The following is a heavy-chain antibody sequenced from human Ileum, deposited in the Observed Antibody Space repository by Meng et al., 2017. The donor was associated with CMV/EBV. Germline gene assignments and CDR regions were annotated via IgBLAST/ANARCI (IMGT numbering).Heavy chain of an antibody. CDR2: IKSAGRRT. J-gene: IGHJ4*02. V-gene: IGHV3-74*01. Sequence: NYWMHWVRQAPGKGLVWVSDIKSAGRRTNYADSVKGRFTISRDNAKNTLYLQMHSLRAEDTAVYYCARGYNDFWSGYYSGGGYYFDYWGQGTLVTVSS. CDR1: NYW. D-gene: IGHD3-3*01. CDR3: ARGYNDFWSGYYSGGGYYFDY.